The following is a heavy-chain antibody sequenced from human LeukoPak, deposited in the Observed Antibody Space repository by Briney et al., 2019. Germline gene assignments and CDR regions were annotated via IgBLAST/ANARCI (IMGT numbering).Heavy chain of an antibody. V-gene: IGHV3-11*04. J-gene: IGHJ4*02. CDR3: ALDLSAVAGKDRTDY. Sequence: GGSLRLSCAASGFTFSDHYMSWVRQAPGRGLEWLSSISRSGTIIYYAVSVKGRFTISRDNTNNSTYLPTTSLRAEDTAVYYCALDLSAVAGKDRTDYWGQGTLVTVSS. CDR1: GFTFSDHY. D-gene: IGHD6-19*01. CDR2: ISRSGTII.